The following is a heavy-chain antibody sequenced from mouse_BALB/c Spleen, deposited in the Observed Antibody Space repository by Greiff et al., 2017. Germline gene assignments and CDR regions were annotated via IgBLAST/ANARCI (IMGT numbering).Heavy chain of an antibody. V-gene: IGHV14-4*02. CDR1: GFNIKDYY. CDR3: NALFITGYYFDY. J-gene: IGHJ2*01. D-gene: IGHD1-1*01. CDR2: IDPESGDT. Sequence: EVQLQESGAELVRSGASVKLSCTASGFNIKDYYMHWVKQRPEQGLEWIGWIDPESGDTEYAPKFQGKATMTADTSSNTAYLQLSSLTSEDTAVYYCNALFITGYYFDYWGQGTTLTVSS.